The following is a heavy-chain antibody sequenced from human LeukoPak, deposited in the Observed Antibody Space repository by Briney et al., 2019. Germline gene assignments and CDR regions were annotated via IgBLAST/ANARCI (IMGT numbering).Heavy chain of an antibody. J-gene: IGHJ5*02. CDR1: GYTFSGSA. Sequence: PGGSLRLSCAASGYTFSGSAMHWIRQASGKGLEWVGRIRSKANSYVTAYAASVKGRFTISRDDSKNTAYLQMNSLKTEDTAVYYCTRLRCYYDSSGYCPWGQGTLVTVSS. CDR2: IRSKANSYVT. CDR3: TRLRCYYDSSGYCP. V-gene: IGHV3-73*01. D-gene: IGHD3-22*01.